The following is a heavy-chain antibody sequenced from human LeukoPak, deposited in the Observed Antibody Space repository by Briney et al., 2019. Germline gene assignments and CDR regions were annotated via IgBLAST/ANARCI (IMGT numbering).Heavy chain of an antibody. D-gene: IGHD5-24*01. CDR1: GGSINNYY. Sequence: SETLSLTCTVSGGSINNYYWSWIRQPPGKRLEWIGFIYSSGSTNYDPSFKSRVTISVDTSKNQFSLKLGSVTAADTAVYYCVRHGDGYQDYWGQGTLVTVSS. CDR3: VRHGDGYQDY. V-gene: IGHV4-59*08. CDR2: IYSSGST. J-gene: IGHJ4*02.